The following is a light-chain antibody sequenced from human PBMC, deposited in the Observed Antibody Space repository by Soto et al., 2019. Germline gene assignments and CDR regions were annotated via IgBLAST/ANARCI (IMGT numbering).Light chain of an antibody. V-gene: IGLV1-40*01. Sequence: QSVLTQPPSVSGAPGQRVTISCTGSSSNIGAGDDVHWYQRLPGTAPKVLIYNNNNRPSGVPDRFSGSKSGTSASLAITGLQAEDEADYYCQSCDSSLSGSYVFGTGTKLTVL. J-gene: IGLJ1*01. CDR3: QSCDSSLSGSYV. CDR1: SSNIGAGDD. CDR2: NNN.